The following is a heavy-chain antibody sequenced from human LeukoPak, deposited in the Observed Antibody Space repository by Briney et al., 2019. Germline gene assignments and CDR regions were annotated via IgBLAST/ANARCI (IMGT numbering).Heavy chain of an antibody. Sequence: SETLSLTCTVSGGSISSYYWSWMRRPAGKGLEWIGRIYTSGSTNNNPSLKSRVTMSLDTSKNQFSLKLSSVTAADTAVYYCARGNIAVAGLFDYWGQGTLVTVSP. CDR2: IYTSGST. D-gene: IGHD6-19*01. CDR1: GGSISSYY. J-gene: IGHJ4*02. V-gene: IGHV4-4*07. CDR3: ARGNIAVAGLFDY.